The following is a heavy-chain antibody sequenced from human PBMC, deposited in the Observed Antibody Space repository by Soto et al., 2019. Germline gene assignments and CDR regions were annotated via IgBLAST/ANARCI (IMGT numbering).Heavy chain of an antibody. D-gene: IGHD3-10*01. J-gene: IGHJ5*02. Sequence: TSETLSLTCAVYGGSVSGYYWSWIRQPPGKGLEWIGEINHSGSTNYNPSLKSRVTISVDTSKNQFSLKLSSVTAADTAVYYCARAPAGYNWFDPWGQGTLVTVSS. CDR2: INHSGST. CDR1: GGSVSGYY. V-gene: IGHV4-34*01. CDR3: ARAPAGYNWFDP.